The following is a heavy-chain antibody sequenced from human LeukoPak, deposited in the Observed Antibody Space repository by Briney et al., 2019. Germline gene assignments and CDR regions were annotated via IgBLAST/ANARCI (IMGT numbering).Heavy chain of an antibody. CDR2: IYYSGST. CDR3: ARAAYSSGWYLDP. Sequence: SETLSLTCSVSGGSISNYYWSWIRQPPGKGLEGIGYIYYSGSTTYNPSLKSRVSISVDTSKNQFSLKLSSVTAADTAVYYCARAAYSSGWYLDPWGQGTLVTVSS. J-gene: IGHJ5*02. V-gene: IGHV4-59*01. D-gene: IGHD6-19*01. CDR1: GGSISNYY.